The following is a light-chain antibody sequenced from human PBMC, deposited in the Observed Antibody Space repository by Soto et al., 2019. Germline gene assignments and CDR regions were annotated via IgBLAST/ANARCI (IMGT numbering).Light chain of an antibody. J-gene: IGKJ1*01. V-gene: IGKV3-20*01. Sequence: EIVLTQSPGTLSLSPGERATLSCRASQSVSSSYLAWYQQKPGQAPRLLIYGASSRATDIPDRFSGSGSGTDFTLTISRLEPEDVAVYYCQQYRAFGQGTKVEIK. CDR3: QQYRA. CDR1: QSVSSSY. CDR2: GAS.